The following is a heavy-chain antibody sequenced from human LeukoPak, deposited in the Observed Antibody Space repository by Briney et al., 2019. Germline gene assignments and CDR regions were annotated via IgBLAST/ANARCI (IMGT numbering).Heavy chain of an antibody. V-gene: IGHV5-51*01. J-gene: IGHJ3*02. Sequence: GESLKISFKGSGYSFTTYWIGWVRQMPGKGLELMGIVYPGDSDTRYSPSFQGQVTISADKSISPAYLQWSSLKASDTAMYYCARHTVGPATQSPFDIWGQGTMVTVSS. CDR3: ARHTVGPATQSPFDI. CDR2: VYPGDSDT. D-gene: IGHD1-26*01. CDR1: GYSFTTYW.